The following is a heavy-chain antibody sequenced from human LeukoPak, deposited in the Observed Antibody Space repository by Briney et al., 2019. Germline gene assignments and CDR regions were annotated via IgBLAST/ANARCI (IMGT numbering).Heavy chain of an antibody. CDR2: TWYDGSNK. J-gene: IGHJ5*02. D-gene: IGHD6-13*01. Sequence: GRSLRLSCAASGFTFSSYGMHWVRQAPGKGLEWVAVTWYDGSNKYYADSVKGRFTISRDNSKNTLYLQMNSLRAEDTAVYYCARGGGYSSSWYLGVGGVQSWFDPWGQGTLVTVSS. V-gene: IGHV3-33*01. CDR3: ARGGGYSSSWYLGVGGVQSWFDP. CDR1: GFTFSSYG.